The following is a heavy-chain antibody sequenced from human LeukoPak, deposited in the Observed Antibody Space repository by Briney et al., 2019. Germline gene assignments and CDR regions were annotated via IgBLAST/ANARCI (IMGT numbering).Heavy chain of an antibody. D-gene: IGHD2-2*02. CDR2: ISRSSSYI. CDR3: ARVLAGGRCSSTSCYIPGFDY. J-gene: IGHJ4*02. Sequence: GGSLRLSCAASGFTFSSSNMNWVRQAPGKGLEWVSSISRSSSYIYYADSVKGRFTISRDNAKNSLYLQMNSLRAEDTAVYYCARVLAGGRCSSTSCYIPGFDYWGQGTLVTVSS. CDR1: GFTFSSSN. V-gene: IGHV3-21*01.